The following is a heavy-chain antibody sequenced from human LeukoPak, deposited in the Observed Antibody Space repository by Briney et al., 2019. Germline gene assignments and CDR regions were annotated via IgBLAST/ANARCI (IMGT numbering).Heavy chain of an antibody. Sequence: GASLSLSCASSGFTFSSYGMHCVRQAPGKGLEWVAVISYDGSNKYYADSVKGRFTISRDNSKNTLYLQMNSLRAEDTAVYYCAKHYGDYPFDYWGQGTLVTVSS. J-gene: IGHJ4*02. D-gene: IGHD4-17*01. CDR1: GFTFSSYG. V-gene: IGHV3-30*18. CDR2: ISYDGSNK. CDR3: AKHYGDYPFDY.